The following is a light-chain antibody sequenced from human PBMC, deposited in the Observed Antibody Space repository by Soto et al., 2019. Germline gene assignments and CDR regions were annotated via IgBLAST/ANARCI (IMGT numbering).Light chain of an antibody. J-gene: IGKJ3*01. Sequence: EVVLTQSPGTLSLSPGERATLSCRASQSVAANYLAWYQQKRGQAPRLLIYVASSRATGIPDRFSGSGSGTDFNLTISRLEPEDFSVYYCHQYGTAPLTVGPGTKVDIK. CDR2: VAS. CDR1: QSVAANY. V-gene: IGKV3-20*01. CDR3: HQYGTAPLT.